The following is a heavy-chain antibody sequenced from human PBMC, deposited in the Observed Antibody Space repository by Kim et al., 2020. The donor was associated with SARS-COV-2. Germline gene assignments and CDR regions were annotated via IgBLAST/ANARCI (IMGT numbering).Heavy chain of an antibody. Sequence: GGSLRLSCAASGFTFSLSALTWVRQAPGKGLEWVASISGSYTTTYYADSVKGRFTIFRDNPKKTLYLHINNLRAEDTAVYYCAKEGPCFVFEFWGRGTLV. J-gene: IGHJ4*02. V-gene: IGHV3-23*01. CDR3: AKEGPCFVFEF. CDR1: GFTFSLSA. CDR2: ISGSYTTT.